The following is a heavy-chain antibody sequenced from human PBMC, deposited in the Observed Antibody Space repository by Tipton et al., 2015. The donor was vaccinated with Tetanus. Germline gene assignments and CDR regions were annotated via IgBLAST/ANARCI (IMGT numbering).Heavy chain of an antibody. V-gene: IGHV4-59*01. Sequence: LRLSCTVAGGSISGYYWTWIRQPPGKGLEWIGYIYDNGTTSYSPSLKSRVIISVDKSKNRLSLKLGSVTAEDTAIYYCARRIQVFGPAILDAFDLWAQGTMVIVSS. CDR1: GGSISGYY. CDR2: IYDNGTT. D-gene: IGHD3/OR15-3a*01. J-gene: IGHJ3*01. CDR3: ARRIQVFGPAILDAFDL.